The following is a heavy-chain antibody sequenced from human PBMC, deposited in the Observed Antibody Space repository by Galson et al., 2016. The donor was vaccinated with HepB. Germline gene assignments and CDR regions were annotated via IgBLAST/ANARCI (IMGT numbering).Heavy chain of an antibody. D-gene: IGHD6-19*01. CDR1: GFTFSTYA. J-gene: IGHJ6*02. Sequence: SLRLSCAASGFTFSTYAMTWVRQAPNQGLEWVSAISGSGGDTYYPASVKGRFTISRDNSKNTLYLQMNSLRAEDTAVYYCARAPTMAVPGVGLRYCCGMDVWGQGTTVTVSS. CDR3: ARAPTMAVPGVGLRYCCGMDV. CDR2: ISGSGGDT. V-gene: IGHV3-23*01.